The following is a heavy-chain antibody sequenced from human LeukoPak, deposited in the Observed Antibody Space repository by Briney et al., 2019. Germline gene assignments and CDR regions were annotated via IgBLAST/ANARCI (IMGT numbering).Heavy chain of an antibody. CDR3: ARGAAYCGGDCYST. J-gene: IGHJ5*02. CDR2: INPNSGGT. CDR1: GYTFTGYY. Sequence: ASVKVSCKASGYTFTGYYMHWVRQAPGQGLEWMGWINPNSGGTNYAQKFQGRVTMTRDTSISTAYMELSRLRSDDTAVYYCARGAAYCGGDCYSTWGQGTLVTVSS. D-gene: IGHD2-21*02. V-gene: IGHV1-2*02.